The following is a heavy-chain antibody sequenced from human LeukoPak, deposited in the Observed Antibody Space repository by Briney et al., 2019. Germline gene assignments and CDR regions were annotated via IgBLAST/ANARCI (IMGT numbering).Heavy chain of an antibody. CDR3: ASSSGWYFQVDY. CDR1: GFTFSSYA. Sequence: GGSLRLSCAASGFTFSSYAMHWVRQAPGKGLEYVSATSSNGGSTYYANSVKGRFTISRDNSKNTLYLQMGSLRAEDTAVYYCASSSGWYFQVDYWGQGTLVTVSS. J-gene: IGHJ4*02. V-gene: IGHV3-64*01. D-gene: IGHD6-19*01. CDR2: TSSNGGST.